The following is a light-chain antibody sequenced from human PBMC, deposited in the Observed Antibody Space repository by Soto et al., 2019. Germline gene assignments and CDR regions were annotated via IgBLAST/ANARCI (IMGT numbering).Light chain of an antibody. CDR1: HILVHSDGNTY. J-gene: IGKJ1*01. V-gene: IGKV2-30*02. CDR3: QQYGRSPPWT. CDR2: RVS. Sequence: DAVLTQSPVSLPVDLGQPASISCSSIHILVHSDGNTYLNWFHQRPGQSPRRLLYRVSNRDSGVPDRFTGSGSGTDFTLTISRLEPEDFAVYYCQQYGRSPPWTFGQGTKWIS.